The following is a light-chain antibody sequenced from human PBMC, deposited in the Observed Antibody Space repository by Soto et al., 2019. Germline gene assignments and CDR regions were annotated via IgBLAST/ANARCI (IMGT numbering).Light chain of an antibody. CDR2: EGS. CDR1: SSDVGSYNL. Sequence: QSVLTQPDSVSGSPGQSITICCTGTSSDVGSYNLVSWYQQHPGKAPKLMIYEGSKRPSGVSNRFSGSKSGNTASLTISGLQAEDEADYYCCSYAGSSTWVFGGGTKLTVL. J-gene: IGLJ3*02. V-gene: IGLV2-23*01. CDR3: CSYAGSSTWV.